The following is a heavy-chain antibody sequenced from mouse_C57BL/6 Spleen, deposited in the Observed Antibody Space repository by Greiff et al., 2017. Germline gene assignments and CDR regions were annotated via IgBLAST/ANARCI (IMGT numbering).Heavy chain of an antibody. J-gene: IGHJ4*01. D-gene: IGHD2-4*01. CDR3: ARDYDYDEDYAMDY. CDR1: GFTFTDYY. V-gene: IGHV1-19*01. Sequence: VQLQQSGPVLVKPGASVKMSCKASGFTFTDYYMNWVKQSHGKSLEWIGVINPYNGGTSYNQKFKGKATLTVVKSSSTAYMELNSLTSEDSAVYYCARDYDYDEDYAMDYWGQGTSVTVSS. CDR2: INPYNGGT.